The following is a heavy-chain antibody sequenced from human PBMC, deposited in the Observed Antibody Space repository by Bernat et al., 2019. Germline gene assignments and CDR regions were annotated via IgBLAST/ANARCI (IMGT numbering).Heavy chain of an antibody. CDR3: ARILGATSKT. V-gene: IGHV4-34*01. J-gene: IGHJ5*02. CDR1: GGSFSGYY. D-gene: IGHD1-26*01. CDR2: INHSGRT. Sequence: QVQLQQWGAGLLMPSETLSLTCAVYGGSFSGYYWSWIRQPPGKGLEWIVEINHSGRTNYNPSLKIRVTISGNTNRTQFSLKLSFVTTASTAVYYCARILGATSKTWGQGTLVTVSS.